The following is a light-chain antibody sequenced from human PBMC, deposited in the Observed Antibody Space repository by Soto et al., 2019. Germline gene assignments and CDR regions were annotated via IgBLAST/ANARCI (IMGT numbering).Light chain of an antibody. V-gene: IGKV3-11*01. CDR1: QSVSSY. CDR2: DAS. J-gene: IGKJ3*01. CDR3: QQRSNWLFT. Sequence: EIVLTQSPATQSLSPGERATLSCRASQSVSSYLAWYQQKPGQAPRLLISDASNRATGIPARFSGSGSGTDFTLTISSLEPEDFAVYYCQQRSNWLFTFGPGTKVDIK.